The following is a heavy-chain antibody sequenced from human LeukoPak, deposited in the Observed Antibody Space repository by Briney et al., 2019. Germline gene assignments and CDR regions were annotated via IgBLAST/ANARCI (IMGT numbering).Heavy chain of an antibody. CDR3: TKMRGSLYAFDI. Sequence: GGSLRLPCAASGFTFDDYGMTWVRQAPGKGLEWVSGINWNGGSTAYADSVKGRFTISRDNAKNSLYLQMNSLRAEDTAFYYCTKMRGSLYAFDIWGRGTMVTVS. D-gene: IGHD2-15*01. CDR2: INWNGGST. CDR1: GFTFDDYG. J-gene: IGHJ3*02. V-gene: IGHV3-20*04.